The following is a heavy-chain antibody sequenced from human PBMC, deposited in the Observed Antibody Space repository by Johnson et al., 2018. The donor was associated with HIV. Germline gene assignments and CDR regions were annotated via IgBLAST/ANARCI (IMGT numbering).Heavy chain of an antibody. Sequence: QVQLVESGGGVAQPGRSLRLSCAASGFRFSRYGMHWVRQAPGKGLEWVAVISYDGSNKYYPDSVKGRFAISRDTSKNTLYLQRNSLRAEDTAVYYCVRGFRSHTETEAPMIIAPGAFDIWGQGTMVTVSS. V-gene: IGHV3-30*03. J-gene: IGHJ3*02. CDR3: VRGFRSHTETEAPMIIAPGAFDI. CDR1: GFRFSRYG. D-gene: IGHD3-22*01. CDR2: ISYDGSNK.